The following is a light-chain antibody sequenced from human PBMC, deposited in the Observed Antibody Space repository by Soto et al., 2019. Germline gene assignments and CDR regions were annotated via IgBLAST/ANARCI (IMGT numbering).Light chain of an antibody. CDR3: V. CDR1: SDYSDYK. V-gene: IGLV9-49*01. J-gene: IGLJ2*01. CDR2: VGTGGIVG. Sequence: QPVLTQPPSASASLGASVTLTYTLSSDYSDYKVDWYQRRPGTGPRFVMRVGTGGIVGSKGDGFPDRFSVLGSGLNRSLTIKNIQEEDESDYPTVFGGGTQLTVL.